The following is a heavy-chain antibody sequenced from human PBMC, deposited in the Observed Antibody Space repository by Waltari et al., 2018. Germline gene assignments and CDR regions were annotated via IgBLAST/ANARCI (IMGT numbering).Heavy chain of an antibody. V-gene: IGHV1-18*01. D-gene: IGHD6-13*01. Sequence: QVHLVQSGPEVKKPGASVKVSCKTSGYTFTSYGITWVRQAPGEGLEWIGWISAYNGDTKXTQKFQGRVTMTTDTSTSTAYMELRSLISDDTATYYCARDTEQLAEWRGYADXWGQGTLVAVSS. J-gene: IGHJ5*02. CDR2: ISAYNGDT. CDR1: GYTFTSYG. CDR3: ARDTEQLAEWRGYADX.